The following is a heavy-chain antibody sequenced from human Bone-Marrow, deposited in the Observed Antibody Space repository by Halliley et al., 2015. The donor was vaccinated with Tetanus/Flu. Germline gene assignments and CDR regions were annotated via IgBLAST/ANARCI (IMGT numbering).Heavy chain of an antibody. Sequence: HYSETPIFNPALKSGVTMSVDTSKNQFSLKLSSVTAADTAVYYCAMDDSAYSRIWYGWFDPWGQGTLVTV. D-gene: IGHD6-13*01. V-gene: IGHV4-59*01. CDR2: HYSETP. J-gene: IGHJ5*02. CDR3: AMDDSAYSRIWYGWFDP.